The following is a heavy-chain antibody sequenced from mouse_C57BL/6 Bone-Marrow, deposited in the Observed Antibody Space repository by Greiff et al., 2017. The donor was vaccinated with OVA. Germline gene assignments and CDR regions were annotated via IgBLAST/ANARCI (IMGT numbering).Heavy chain of an antibody. V-gene: IGHV5-9*01. CDR2: LSGGGGNT. J-gene: IGHJ3*01. Sequence: EVKLMESGGGLVKPGGSLKLSCAASGFTFSSYTMSWVRQTPEKRLEWVATLSGGGGNTYYPDSVKGRFTISRDNAKNTLYLQMSSLRSEDTALYYCARLTGTRAYWGQGTLVTVSA. CDR3: ARLTGTRAY. CDR1: GFTFSSYT. D-gene: IGHD4-1*01.